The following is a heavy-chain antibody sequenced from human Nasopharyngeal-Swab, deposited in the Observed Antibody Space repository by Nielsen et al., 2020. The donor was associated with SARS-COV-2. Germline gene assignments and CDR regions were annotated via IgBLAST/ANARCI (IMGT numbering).Heavy chain of an antibody. V-gene: IGHV4-39*07. J-gene: IGHJ6*03. CDR3: ARERGRGGIWNYYYYYMDV. D-gene: IGHD3-10*01. CDR2: IYYSGST. Sequence: WIRQPPGKGLEWIGSIYYSGSTYYHPSLKSRVTISVDTSKNQFSLKLSSVTAADTAVYYCARERGRGGIWNYYYYYMDVWGKGTTVTVSS.